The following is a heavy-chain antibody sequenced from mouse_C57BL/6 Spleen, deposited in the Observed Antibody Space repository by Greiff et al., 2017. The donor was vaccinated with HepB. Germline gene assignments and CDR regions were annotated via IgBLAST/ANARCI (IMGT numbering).Heavy chain of an antibody. D-gene: IGHD2-4*01. Sequence: VQLQQPGAELVMPGASVKLSCKASGYTFTSYWMHWVKQRPGQGLEWIGEIDPSDSYTNYNQKFKGKSTLTVDKSSSTAYMQLSSLTSEDSAVYYCARKAPYYDQGFDYWGQGTTLTVSS. CDR1: GYTFTSYW. CDR3: ARKAPYYDQGFDY. CDR2: IDPSDSYT. J-gene: IGHJ2*01. V-gene: IGHV1-69*01.